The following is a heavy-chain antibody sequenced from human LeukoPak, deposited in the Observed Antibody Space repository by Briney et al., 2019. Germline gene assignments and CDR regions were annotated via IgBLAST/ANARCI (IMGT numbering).Heavy chain of an antibody. CDR3: GRSMDV. V-gene: IGHV3-7*01. J-gene: IGHJ6*02. Sequence: PGGSLRLSCAASGFTFSSYGMHWVRQAPGKGLEWVANIKRDESEKYYVDSVKGRFTISRDNAKNSLYLQMNSLRAEDTAVYYCGRSMDVWGQGTTVTVSS. CDR2: IKRDESEK. CDR1: GFTFSSYG.